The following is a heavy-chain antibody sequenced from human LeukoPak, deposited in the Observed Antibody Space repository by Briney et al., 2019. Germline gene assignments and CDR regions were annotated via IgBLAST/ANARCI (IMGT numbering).Heavy chain of an antibody. V-gene: IGHV1-18*01. CDR1: GYTFTSYG. CDR3: ARVIASGIQPYDY. J-gene: IGHJ4*02. D-gene: IGHD5-18*01. CDR2: ISAYNGNT. Sequence: ASVKVSCKASGYTFTSYGISWARQAPGQGLEWMGWISAYNGNTNYAQKLQGRVTITTDNSTSTAYMELRSLRSDDTAVYYCARVIASGIQPYDYWGQGTGVLVSS.